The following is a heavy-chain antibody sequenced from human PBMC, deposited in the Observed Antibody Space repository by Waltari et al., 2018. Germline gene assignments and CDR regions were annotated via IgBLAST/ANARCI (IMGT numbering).Heavy chain of an antibody. CDR1: GGSISSSSYY. CDR2: IYYSGST. CDR3: ARVVVVPAAILRVKWFDP. D-gene: IGHD2-2*02. Sequence: QLQLQESGPGLVKPSETLSLTCTVSGGSISSSSYYWGWIRQPPGKGLEWIGSIYYSGSTYYNPSLKSRVTISVDTSKNQFSLKLSSVTAADTAVYYCARVVVVPAAILRVKWFDPWGQGTLVTVSS. J-gene: IGHJ5*02. V-gene: IGHV4-39*01.